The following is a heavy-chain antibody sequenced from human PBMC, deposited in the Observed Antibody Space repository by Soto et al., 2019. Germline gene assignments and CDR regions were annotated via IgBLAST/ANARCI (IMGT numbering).Heavy chain of an antibody. CDR1: GGSMSSYY. J-gene: IGHJ5*02. CDR3: ARGQRFSDWFDP. CDR2: VYSSGGT. D-gene: IGHD3-3*01. Sequence: SSETLSLTCTVSGGSMSSYYWTWIRQPAGKGLEWIGRVYSSGGTHYNPSLKSRVTISIDTSKNQFSLRLLSVTDADTAVYFCARGQRFSDWFDPWGQGTLVTVS. V-gene: IGHV4-4*07.